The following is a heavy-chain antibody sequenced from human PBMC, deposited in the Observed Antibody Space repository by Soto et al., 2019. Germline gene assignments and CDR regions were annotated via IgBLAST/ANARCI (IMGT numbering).Heavy chain of an antibody. CDR2: ISGYNGNT. Sequence: ASVKVSCKASGYALTNFAISWVRQGPGQGLEWMGWISGYNGNTNYAQKLQGRVTMTTDTSTTTAYLELRSLRSDDTAVYYCARVYYDSSTNYYDYWGQGTLVTVSS. V-gene: IGHV1-18*01. CDR1: GYALTNFA. J-gene: IGHJ4*02. CDR3: ARVYYDSSTNYYDY. D-gene: IGHD3-22*01.